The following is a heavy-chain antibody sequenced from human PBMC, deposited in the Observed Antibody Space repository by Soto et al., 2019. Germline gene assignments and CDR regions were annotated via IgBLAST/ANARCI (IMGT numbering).Heavy chain of an antibody. CDR1: GGTFSNYA. CDR3: ARAGTGSYLNAFDV. J-gene: IGHJ3*01. D-gene: IGHD1-26*01. V-gene: IGHV1-69*13. Sequence: GASVKVSCKASGGTFSNYALSWVRQAPGQGLEWMGGIIPVFGPAHYAQKFQGRVTITADESTSTAYVELSSLRSEDTAVYYCARAGTGSYLNAFDVWGQGTMVTVS. CDR2: IIPVFGPA.